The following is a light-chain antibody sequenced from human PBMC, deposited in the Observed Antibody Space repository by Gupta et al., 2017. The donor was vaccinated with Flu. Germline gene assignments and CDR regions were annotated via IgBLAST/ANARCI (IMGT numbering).Light chain of an antibody. J-gene: IGKJ1*01. CDR1: QSISSW. Sequence: DIQMTQSPSTLSASVGDRVTITCRASQSISSWLAWYQQKPGKAPKLLIYKASSLESGVPSRFSGSGSGTEFTLTTSSLQPDDFATYYCQQYNSYEWTLGQGTKVEIK. CDR3: QQYNSYEWT. CDR2: KAS. V-gene: IGKV1-5*03.